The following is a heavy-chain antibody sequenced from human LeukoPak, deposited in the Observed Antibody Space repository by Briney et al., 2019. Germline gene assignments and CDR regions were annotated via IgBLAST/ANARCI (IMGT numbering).Heavy chain of an antibody. CDR1: GFPFSGYG. Sequence: GGSLRLSCAASGFPFSGYGMHWVRQAPGKGLEWVAVVSYDGSNKYYADSVKGRLTISRDNSKNTLYLQMNSLRVEDTAVYYCARDRGEYSYGYGFDYWGQGTLVTVSS. D-gene: IGHD5-18*01. CDR2: VSYDGSNK. J-gene: IGHJ4*02. V-gene: IGHV3-30*19. CDR3: ARDRGEYSYGYGFDY.